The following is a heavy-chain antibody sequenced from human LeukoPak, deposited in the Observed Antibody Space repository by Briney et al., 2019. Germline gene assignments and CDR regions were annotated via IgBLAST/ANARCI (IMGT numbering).Heavy chain of an antibody. V-gene: IGHV1-69*06. J-gene: IGHJ4*02. CDR2: IIPIFGTA. D-gene: IGHD3-16*02. Sequence: GASVKVSCKASGGTFSSYAISWVRQAPGQGLEWMGGIIPIFGTANYAQKFQSRVTITADKSTSTAYMELSSLRSEDTAVYYCARATYDYVWGSYRESLDYWGQGTLVTVSS. CDR3: ARATYDYVWGSYRESLDY. CDR1: GGTFSSYA.